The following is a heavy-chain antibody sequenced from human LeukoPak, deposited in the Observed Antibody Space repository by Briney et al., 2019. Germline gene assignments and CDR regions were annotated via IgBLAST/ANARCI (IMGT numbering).Heavy chain of an antibody. CDR2: IYYSGST. J-gene: IGHJ4*02. V-gene: IGHV4-39*01. CDR3: ARHQIDTVTVDY. Sequence: SETLSLTCTVSGGSISSSSYYWGWVRQPPGKGLEWIGSIYYSGSTYYNPSLKSRVTISVDTSKNQFSLKLSSVTAADTAVYYCARHQIDTVTVDYWGQGTLVTVAS. D-gene: IGHD4-17*01. CDR1: GGSISSSSYY.